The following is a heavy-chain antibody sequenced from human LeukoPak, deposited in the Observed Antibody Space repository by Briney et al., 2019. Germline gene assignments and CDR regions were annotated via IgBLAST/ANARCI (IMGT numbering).Heavy chain of an antibody. D-gene: IGHD6-19*01. CDR1: GFTFDDYA. J-gene: IGHJ3*02. CDR2: ISGDGGST. Sequence: PGGSLRLSCAASGFTFDDYAMHWVRRAPGKGLEWVSLISGDGGSTYYADSVKGRFTISRDNSKNSLYLQMNSLRTEDTALYYCAKTTSGRVNHDAFDIWGQGTMVTVSS. CDR3: AKTTSGRVNHDAFDI. V-gene: IGHV3-43*02.